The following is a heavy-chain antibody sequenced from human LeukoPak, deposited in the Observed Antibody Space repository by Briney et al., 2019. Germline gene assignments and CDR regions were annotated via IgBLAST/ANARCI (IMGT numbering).Heavy chain of an antibody. V-gene: IGHV4-61*02. CDR3: ARQKPTRLFDY. Sequence: SETLSLTCTVSGGSISSGSYYWSWIRQPAGKGLEWIGRIYTSGSTNYNPSLKSRVTISVDTSKNQFSLKLSSVTAAGTAVYYCARQKPTRLFDYWGQGTLVTVSS. CDR2: IYTSGST. J-gene: IGHJ4*02. D-gene: IGHD1-1*01. CDR1: GGSISSGSYY.